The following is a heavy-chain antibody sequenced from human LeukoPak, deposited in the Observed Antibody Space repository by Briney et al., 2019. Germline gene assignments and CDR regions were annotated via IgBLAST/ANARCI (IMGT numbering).Heavy chain of an antibody. V-gene: IGHV3-23*01. D-gene: IGHD4-17*01. J-gene: IGHJ4*02. Sequence: GGSLRLSCAASGFTFSSYAMTWVRQAPGKGLEWSSAISGSGGSTYYADSVKGRFTISRDNSKNTLYLQMNSLRAEDTAVYYCAKDGSRTVTTGSAVWGQGTLVTVSS. CDR2: ISGSGGST. CDR3: AKDGSRTVTTGSAV. CDR1: GFTFSSYA.